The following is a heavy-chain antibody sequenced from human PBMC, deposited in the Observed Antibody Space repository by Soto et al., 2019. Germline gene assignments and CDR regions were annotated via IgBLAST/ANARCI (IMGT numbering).Heavy chain of an antibody. D-gene: IGHD3-10*01. J-gene: IGHJ5*02. Sequence: GASVKVSCKASGGTFSSYAISWVRQAPGQGLEWMGGIIPIFGTANYAQKFQGRVTITADESTSTAYMELSSLRSEDTAVYYCARDYYGSGNGWFDPWGQGTLVTVSS. CDR3: ARDYYGSGNGWFDP. V-gene: IGHV1-69*13. CDR1: GGTFSSYA. CDR2: IIPIFGTA.